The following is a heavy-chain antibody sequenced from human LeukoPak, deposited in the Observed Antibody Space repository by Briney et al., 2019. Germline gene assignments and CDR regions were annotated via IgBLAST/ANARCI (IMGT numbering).Heavy chain of an antibody. CDR2: MNPNSGNT. Sequence: ASVKVSCKAYGYPFTSSDINWVRQATGQGLEWMGWMNPNSGNTGYAQKFQGRVTMTRNTSISTAYMELSSLRSEDTAVYYCATITSLTGYQPPDYWGQGTLVTVSS. CDR3: ATITSLTGYQPPDY. J-gene: IGHJ4*02. CDR1: GYPFTSSD. V-gene: IGHV1-8*02. D-gene: IGHD3-9*01.